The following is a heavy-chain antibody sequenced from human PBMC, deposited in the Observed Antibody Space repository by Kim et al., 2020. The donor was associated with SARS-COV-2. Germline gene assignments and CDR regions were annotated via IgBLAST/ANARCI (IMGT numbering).Heavy chain of an antibody. Sequence: GGSLRLSCAASGFTFSSYAMLWVRPAPGKGLEWVAVISYDGSNKNYADAVKGRFTISRDKSKNTLYLQMNSLRAEDTALYYCARDPRSRLLGLTYSYYGMDVWGQGTPVTVS. D-gene: IGHD1-26*01. CDR1: GFTFSSYA. J-gene: IGHJ6*02. CDR3: ARDPRSRLLGLTYSYYGMDV. CDR2: ISYDGSNK. V-gene: IGHV3-30-3*01.